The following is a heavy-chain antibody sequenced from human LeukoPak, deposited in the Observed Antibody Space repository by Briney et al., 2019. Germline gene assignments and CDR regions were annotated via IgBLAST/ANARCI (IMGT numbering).Heavy chain of an antibody. J-gene: IGHJ5*02. V-gene: IGHV3-21*01. Sequence: GGSLRLSCAASGFTFSSYSMNWVRQAPGKGLEWVSSISSSSSYIYYADSVKGRCTISRDHAKNALYLQMNSLRAEDTAVYYCARGVVVVPAVWFDPWGQGTLVTVSS. CDR3: ARGVVVVPAVWFDP. CDR2: ISSSSSYI. D-gene: IGHD2-2*01. CDR1: GFTFSSYS.